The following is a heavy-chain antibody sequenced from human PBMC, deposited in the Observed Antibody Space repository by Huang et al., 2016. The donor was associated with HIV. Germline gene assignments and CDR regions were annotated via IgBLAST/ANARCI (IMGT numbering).Heavy chain of an antibody. CDR1: GGTFGYYS. CDR2: LVPSSGTA. V-gene: IGHV1-69*13. D-gene: IGHD3-10*01. J-gene: IGHJ6*03. CDR3: AREGNYMDV. Sequence: QFQLVQSGAEVKKPGSSVKVSCEASGGTFGYYSVTWVRQAPGQGLEYLGGLVPSSGTAHYTQKFQGRVTIIADESTNTVYMHLNSLTSEDTAVYFCAREGNYMDVWGAGATVIVSS.